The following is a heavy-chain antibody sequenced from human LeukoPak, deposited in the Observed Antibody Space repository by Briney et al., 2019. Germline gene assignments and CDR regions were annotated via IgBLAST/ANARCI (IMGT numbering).Heavy chain of an antibody. CDR1: GGSTKIENYY. J-gene: IGHJ4*02. D-gene: IGHD2-15*01. V-gene: IGHV4-39*07. CDR2: MHYTGNS. Sequence: SETLSLTCTVSGGSTKIENYYWAWIRQSLGKGLEWMGGMHYTGNSKSSPSLKGRVTLSIDTSKNEISLKLTSVTAADTAVYYCARGLYCVGDSCYLGNYFDYWGQGTLVTVSS. CDR3: ARGLYCVGDSCYLGNYFDY.